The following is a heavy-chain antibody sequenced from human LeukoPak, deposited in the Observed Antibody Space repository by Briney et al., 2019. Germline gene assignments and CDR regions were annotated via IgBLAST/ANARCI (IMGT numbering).Heavy chain of an antibody. J-gene: IGHJ4*02. CDR2: ISGNSNYI. D-gene: IGHD2-2*02. V-gene: IGHV3-21*01. CDR1: GFSFSTSS. Sequence: PGGSLRLSCAASGFSFSTSSMNWVRQAPGKGLEWVSPISGNSNYIYYAASVKGRFTISRDNARYSLYLQMNSLRAEDTAVYYCANWDCSSASCYIYWGQGILVTVSS. CDR3: ANWDCSSASCYIY.